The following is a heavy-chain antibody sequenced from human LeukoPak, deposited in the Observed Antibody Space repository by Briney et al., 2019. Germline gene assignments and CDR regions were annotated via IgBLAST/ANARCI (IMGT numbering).Heavy chain of an antibody. CDR3: AVGYYFDY. D-gene: IGHD1-26*01. CDR1: GGSFSGYY. CDR2: INHSGST. J-gene: IGHJ4*02. V-gene: IGHV4-34*01. Sequence: SETLSLTCAVSGGSFSGYYWSWIRQPPGKGLEWIGEINHSGSTNYNPSLKSRVTISVDTSKNQFSLKLSSVIAADTAVYYCAVGYYFDYGGQETLVTVSS.